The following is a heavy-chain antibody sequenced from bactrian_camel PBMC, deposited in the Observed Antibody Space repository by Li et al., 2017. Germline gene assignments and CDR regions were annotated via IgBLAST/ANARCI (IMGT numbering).Heavy chain of an antibody. Sequence: QLVESGGGAVQPGGSLRLSCVVYGHTYGCACVGWFSQAPGKERKGIATINTCTRLTYYDQSVRDRITISQDPSKDMFYLQMNDLQPDDAAMYYCAARIARGYCALIRDDYYHSWGQGTQVTVS. V-gene: IGHV3S61*01. CDR3: AARIARGYCALIRDDYYHS. D-gene: IGHD1*01. J-gene: IGHJ4*01. CDR2: INTCTRLT. CDR1: GHTYGCAC.